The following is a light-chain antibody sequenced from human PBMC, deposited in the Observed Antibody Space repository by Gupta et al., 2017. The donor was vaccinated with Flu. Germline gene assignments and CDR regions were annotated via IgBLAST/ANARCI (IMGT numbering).Light chain of an antibody. CDR2: GAS. CDR3: QQYGSSPIT. CDR1: QSVSSSY. J-gene: IGKJ3*01. Sequence: ETVLTQSPGTLSLSPGERATLSCRASQSVSSSYLAWYQQRLGQAPRLLIHGASSRATGTPDRFSGGGSGTDFTLTISRLEPEDFAVYYCQQYGSSPITFGPGTKVDIK. V-gene: IGKV3-20*01.